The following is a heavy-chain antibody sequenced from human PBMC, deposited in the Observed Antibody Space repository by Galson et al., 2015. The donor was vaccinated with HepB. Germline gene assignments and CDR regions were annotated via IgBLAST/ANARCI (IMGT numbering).Heavy chain of an antibody. CDR1: GFTLSDFY. CDR3: ARDWSHNGMDV. V-gene: IGHV3-11*01. Sequence: SLRLSCAASGFTLSDFYMTWIRQAPGKGLEWVSYSSGSGTRIYYTNSMKGRITISRDNAKNSLYLQMNGLRAEDTAVYYCARDWSHNGMDVWGQGTTVTVSS. CDR2: SSGSGTRI. J-gene: IGHJ6*02.